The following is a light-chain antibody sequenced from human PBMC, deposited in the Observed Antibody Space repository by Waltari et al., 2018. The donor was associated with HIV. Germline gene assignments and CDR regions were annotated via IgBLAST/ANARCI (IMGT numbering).Light chain of an antibody. CDR1: QTVNHN. Sequence: ERVMTQSPVTLSVSPGERATLSCRASQTVNHNLAWYQQKPGQAPRLLIYDASTRATGVPARCSGSGSGTEFTLTISSLQSEDFADYDCQHYNNRALAVGQGTKVEIK. J-gene: IGKJ1*01. V-gene: IGKV3-15*01. CDR3: QHYNNRALA. CDR2: DAS.